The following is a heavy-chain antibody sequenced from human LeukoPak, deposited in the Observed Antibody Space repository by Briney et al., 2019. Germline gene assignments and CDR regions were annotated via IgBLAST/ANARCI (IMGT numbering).Heavy chain of an antibody. CDR3: ARASSTVVTSYFDY. Sequence: GGSLRLSCAASGFTVSSNYMSWVRQAPGKGLEWVPVIYSGGSTYYADSVKGRFTISRDNSKNTLYLQMGSLRAEDMAVYYCARASSTVVTSYFDYWGQGTLVTVSS. CDR1: GFTVSSNY. D-gene: IGHD4-23*01. V-gene: IGHV3-53*05. J-gene: IGHJ4*02. CDR2: IYSGGST.